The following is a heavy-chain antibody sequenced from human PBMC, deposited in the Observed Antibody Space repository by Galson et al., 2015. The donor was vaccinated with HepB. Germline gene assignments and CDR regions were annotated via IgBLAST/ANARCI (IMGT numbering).Heavy chain of an antibody. Sequence: SLRLSCAASGFTFSGSAMHWVRQASGKGLEWVGRIRSKANSYATAYAASVKGRFTISRDNSKNTLYLQMNSLRAEDTAVYYCAKAPVCFDYWGQGTLVTVSS. J-gene: IGHJ4*02. CDR1: GFTFSGSA. D-gene: IGHD3-16*01. V-gene: IGHV3-73*01. CDR2: IRSKANSYAT. CDR3: AKAPVCFDY.